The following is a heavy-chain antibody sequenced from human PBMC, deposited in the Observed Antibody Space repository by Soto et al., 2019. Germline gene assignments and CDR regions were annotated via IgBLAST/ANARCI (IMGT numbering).Heavy chain of an antibody. Sequence: SETLSLTCAVSGDPISRSSWWSWVRQLPGKGLEWIGEIYHSGSTIYNPSLQSRVTLPVDKSKNEFSLKMSSVTDADTAVYYCTSKFGQLLADAFDIWGQGTMVT. CDR3: TSKFGQLLADAFDI. D-gene: IGHD3-10*01. V-gene: IGHV4-4*02. CDR1: GDPISRSSW. CDR2: IYHSGST. J-gene: IGHJ3*02.